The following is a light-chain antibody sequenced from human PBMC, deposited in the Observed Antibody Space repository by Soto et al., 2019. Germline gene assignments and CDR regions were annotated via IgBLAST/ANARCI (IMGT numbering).Light chain of an antibody. Sequence: DIQMTQSPSTLSGSVGDRVAITCLASQTISSWLAWYQQKPGKAPKLLIYKASTLKSGVPSRFSGSGSGTEFTLTISSLQTDDFAAYYCQHYNSYSEAFGQGTQVDIK. CDR2: KAS. CDR3: QHYNSYSEA. J-gene: IGKJ1*01. CDR1: QTISSW. V-gene: IGKV1-5*03.